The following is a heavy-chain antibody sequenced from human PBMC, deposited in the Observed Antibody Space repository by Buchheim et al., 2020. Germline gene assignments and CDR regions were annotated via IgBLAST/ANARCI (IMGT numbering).Heavy chain of an antibody. CDR3: ARDYGGHKDYGSGSYYNDY. D-gene: IGHD3-10*01. V-gene: IGHV3-11*06. J-gene: IGHJ4*02. CDR2: ISSSSSYT. CDR1: GFTFSDYY. Sequence: QVQLVESGGGLVKPGGSLRLSCAASGFTFSDYYMSWIRQAPGKGLEWVSYISSSSSYTNYADSVKGRFTISRDNAQNSLYLQMNSLRAEDTAVYYCARDYGGHKDYGSGSYYNDYWGQGTL.